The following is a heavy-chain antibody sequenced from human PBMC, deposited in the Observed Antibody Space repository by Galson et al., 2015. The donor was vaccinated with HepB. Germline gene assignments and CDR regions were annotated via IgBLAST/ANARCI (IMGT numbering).Heavy chain of an antibody. D-gene: IGHD6-19*01. CDR3: ARGGLVQSIYYYYGMDV. CDR1: GYTFTSYY. V-gene: IGHV1-46*04. CDR2: INPSGGST. Sequence: SVKVSCKASGYTFTSYYMHWVRQAPGQGLEWMGIINPSGGSTSYAQKLQGRVTMTRDTSTSTVYMELSSLRSEDTAVYYCARGGLVQSIYYYYGMDVWGQGTTVTVSS. J-gene: IGHJ6*02.